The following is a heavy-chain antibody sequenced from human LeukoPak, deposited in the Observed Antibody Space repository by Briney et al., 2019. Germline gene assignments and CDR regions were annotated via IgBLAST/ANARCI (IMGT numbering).Heavy chain of an antibody. D-gene: IGHD6-19*01. CDR3: ARVGGSGWLDY. Sequence: PGGSLRLSCAASGFTVSSNYMSWVRQAPGKGLEWVSVFYGSGSTYYADSVKGRFTISRDNSKNTLYLQMNSLRAEDTAVYYCARVGGSGWLDYWGQGTLVTVSS. CDR1: GFTVSSNY. CDR2: FYGSGST. V-gene: IGHV3-66*01. J-gene: IGHJ4*02.